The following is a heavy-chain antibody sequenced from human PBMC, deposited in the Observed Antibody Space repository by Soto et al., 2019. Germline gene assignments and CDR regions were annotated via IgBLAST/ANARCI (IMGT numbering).Heavy chain of an antibody. CDR3: ARARPWVAVAGTFDY. J-gene: IGHJ4*02. CDR1: GGSISSYY. V-gene: IGHV4-59*01. Sequence: SETLSLTCTVSGGSISSYYWSWIRQPPGKGLEWIGYIYYSGSTNYNPSLKSRVTISVDTSKNQISLKLSSVTAADTAVYYCARARPWVAVAGTFDYWGQGTLVTVSS. CDR2: IYYSGST. D-gene: IGHD6-19*01.